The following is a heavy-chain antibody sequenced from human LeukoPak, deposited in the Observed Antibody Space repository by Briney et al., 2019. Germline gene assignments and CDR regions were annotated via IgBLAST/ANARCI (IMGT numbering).Heavy chain of an antibody. J-gene: IGHJ4*02. CDR1: GFTFSSYW. D-gene: IGHD1-20*01. CDR3: ASITGTTALGD. Sequence: GGSLRLSCAASGFTFSSYWMHWVRQAPGKGLVWVSSINTDGSSTSYADSVKGRFTISRDNAKNTLYLQMNSLRAEDTAVYYCASITGTTALGDWGQGTLVTVSS. V-gene: IGHV3-74*01. CDR2: INTDGSST.